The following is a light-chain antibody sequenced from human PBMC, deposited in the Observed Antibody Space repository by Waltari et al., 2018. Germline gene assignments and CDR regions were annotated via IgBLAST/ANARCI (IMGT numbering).Light chain of an antibody. V-gene: IGLV3-19*01. CDR1: GLRRDY. J-gene: IGLJ2*01. CDR3: NSRDSSGNLV. CDR2: GKN. Sequence: SSELTQDPVGSLALVETVRITCQREGLRRDYASWYRQKPGQAPVLGIYGKNKRPSGIPDRFCGSSSGNTASLTITGAQAEDEADYYCNSRDSSGNLVFGGGTKLTVL.